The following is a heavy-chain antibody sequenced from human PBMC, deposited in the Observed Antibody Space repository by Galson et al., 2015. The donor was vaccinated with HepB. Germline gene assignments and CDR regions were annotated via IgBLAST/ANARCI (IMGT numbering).Heavy chain of an antibody. CDR1: GFTFSSYA. J-gene: IGHJ2*01. V-gene: IGHV3-23*01. CDR2: ISGSGDSR. Sequence: SLRLSCAASGFTFSSYAMSWVRQAPGKGLEWVSAISGSGDSRYYADSVKGRFTISRDNSKNTLYLQMNSLRAEDTAVYYCAKDLGIVVVPYWYFDLWGRGTLVTVSS. D-gene: IGHD3-22*01. CDR3: AKDLGIVVVPYWYFDL.